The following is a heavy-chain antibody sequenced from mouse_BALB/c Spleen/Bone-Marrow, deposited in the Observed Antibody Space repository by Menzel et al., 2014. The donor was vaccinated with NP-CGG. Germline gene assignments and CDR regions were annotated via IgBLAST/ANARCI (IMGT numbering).Heavy chain of an antibody. D-gene: IGHD2-10*02. CDR1: GYTFTNYW. J-gene: IGHJ2*01. CDR2: IYPGGGYT. CDR3: AREEYGNYDRFIDY. V-gene: IGHV1-63*02. Sequence: VQVVESGAELVRPGTSVKISCKASGYTFTNYWLSWVKQRPGHGLEWIGVIYPGGGYTNFNERFKGKATLTADTSSSTAYMQLSSLTSEDSAVYFCAREEYGNYDRFIDYWGQGTTLTVSS.